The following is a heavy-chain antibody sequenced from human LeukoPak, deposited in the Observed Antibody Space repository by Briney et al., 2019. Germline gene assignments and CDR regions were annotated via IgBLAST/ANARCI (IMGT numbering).Heavy chain of an antibody. V-gene: IGHV3-21*01. CDR3: ARLESYDSSGYHSDY. D-gene: IGHD3-22*01. CDR2: ISSSRSYI. Sequence: GGSLRLSCAASGFTFSSYSMSWVRQAPGKGLEWVSSISSSRSYIYYADSVKGRFTISRDNAKNSLYMHMNILSADKTAVYYFARLESYDSSGYHSDYWGQGTLVTVSS. J-gene: IGHJ4*02. CDR1: GFTFSSYS.